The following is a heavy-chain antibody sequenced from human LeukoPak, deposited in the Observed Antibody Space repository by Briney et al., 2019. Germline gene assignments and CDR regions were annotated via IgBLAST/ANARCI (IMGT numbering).Heavy chain of an antibody. J-gene: IGHJ4*02. CDR1: GGSISSHF. Sequence: SETLSLTCTVSGGSISSHFWSWIRQPAGKGLGWIGRIYSIGSTDYNPSLKSRVTVSLDTSKNQFSLTLTSVTAADTAVYYCARDVALSYCGGDCLPDYWGQGILVTVSS. V-gene: IGHV4-4*07. D-gene: IGHD2-21*02. CDR3: ARDVALSYCGGDCLPDY. CDR2: IYSIGST.